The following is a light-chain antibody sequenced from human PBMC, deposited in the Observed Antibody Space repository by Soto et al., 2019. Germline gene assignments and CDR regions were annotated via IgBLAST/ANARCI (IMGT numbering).Light chain of an antibody. Sequence: VLTQSPSTPSLYPGENATISGKASQSVTCSFLAWYQHKPGQAPRLLIYGASTRATGSPDTFSCSGCGADLTLTISSLEPEDVEVYDCQRYGNSPLYTFGQGTKLEIK. V-gene: IGKV3-20*01. CDR3: QRYGNSPLYT. CDR1: QSVTCSF. J-gene: IGKJ2*01. CDR2: GAS.